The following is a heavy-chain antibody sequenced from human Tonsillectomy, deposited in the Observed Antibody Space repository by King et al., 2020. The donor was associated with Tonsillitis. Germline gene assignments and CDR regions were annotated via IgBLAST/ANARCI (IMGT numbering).Heavy chain of an antibody. CDR2: ISYDGSNK. CDR3: ARDAPSGSYYGVY. V-gene: IGHV3-30-3*01. D-gene: IGHD1-26*01. J-gene: IGHJ4*02. Sequence: VQLVESGGGVVQPGKSLRLSCAASGFTFSSYGMHWVRQAPGKGLEWVAVISYDGSNKYYADSVKGRFSISRDNSKNTLYLQMNSLRAEDTAEYYCARDAPSGSYYGVYWGRGNLVTVSS. CDR1: GFTFSSYG.